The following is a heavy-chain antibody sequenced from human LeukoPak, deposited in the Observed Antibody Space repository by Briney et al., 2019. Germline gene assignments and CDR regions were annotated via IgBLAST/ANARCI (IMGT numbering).Heavy chain of an antibody. CDR1: GFTFGDYG. D-gene: IGHD2-15*01. CDR3: TRVVVTQRWSFDY. CDR2: IRSRAYGETT. Sequence: GGSLRLSCTASGFTFGDYGMSWVRQAPGKGLEWVGFIRSRAYGETTDYAASVKGRFIISRGDSKTIAYLQMNSLTTEDTAVYYRTRVVVTQRWSFDYWGQGTLVTVSS. J-gene: IGHJ4*02. V-gene: IGHV3-49*04.